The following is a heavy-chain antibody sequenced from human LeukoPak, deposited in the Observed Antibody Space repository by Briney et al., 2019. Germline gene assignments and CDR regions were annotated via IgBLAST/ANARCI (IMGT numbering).Heavy chain of an antibody. J-gene: IGHJ4*02. V-gene: IGHV1-24*01. CDR1: GYTLTELS. CDR2: FDPEDGET. Sequence: ASVKVSCKVSGYTLTELSMHWVRQAPGKGLEWMGGFDPEDGETIYAQKFQGRVTMTEDTSTDTAYMELSSLRSEDTAVYYCATAKWDTAMDNFDYWGQGTLVTVSP. D-gene: IGHD5-18*01. CDR3: ATAKWDTAMDNFDY.